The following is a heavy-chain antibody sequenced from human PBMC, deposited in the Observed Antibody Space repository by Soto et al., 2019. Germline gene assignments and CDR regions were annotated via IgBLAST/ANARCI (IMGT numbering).Heavy chain of an antibody. CDR1: VFPFSSYG. J-gene: IGHJ6*03. D-gene: IGHD2-15*01. CDR3: AKSGSRDCSGGSCFYYYYYYMDV. CDR2: ISYDGSNK. Sequence: GGSLRLSCAASVFPFSSYGMYWVRQAPGKGLEWVAVISYDGSNKYYADSVKGRFTISRDNSKNTLYLQMNSLRAEDTAVYYCAKSGSRDCSGGSCFYYYYYYMDVWGKGTTVTVSS. V-gene: IGHV3-30*18.